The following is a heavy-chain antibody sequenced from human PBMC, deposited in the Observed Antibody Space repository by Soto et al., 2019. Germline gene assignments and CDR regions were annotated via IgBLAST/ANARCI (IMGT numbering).Heavy chain of an antibody. CDR2: IYYSGST. J-gene: IGHJ5*02. D-gene: IGHD2-2*01. V-gene: IGHV4-39*01. CDR1: GGSISSSSYY. Sequence: SETLSLTCTVSGGSISSSSYYWGWIRQPPGKGLEWIGSIYYSGSTYYNPSLKSRVTISVDTSKNQFSLKLSSVTAADTAVYYCARQLIVVVPAAMGGSNWFDPWGQGTLVTVSS. CDR3: ARQLIVVVPAAMGGSNWFDP.